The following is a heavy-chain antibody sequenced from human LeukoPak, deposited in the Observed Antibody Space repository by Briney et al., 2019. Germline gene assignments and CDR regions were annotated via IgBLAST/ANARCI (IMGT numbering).Heavy chain of an antibody. CDR2: IKQDGSEK. V-gene: IGHV3-7*01. J-gene: IGHJ4*02. CDR3: ARELLGHGYNSGDFDY. CDR1: GFTFSSYW. D-gene: IGHD5-24*01. Sequence: GGSLRLSCAASGFTFSSYWMNWVRQAPGKGLEWVANIKQDGSEKYYVDSVKGRFTISRDNAKNSLYLQMNSLRAEDTAVCYCARELLGHGYNSGDFDYWGQGTLVTVSS.